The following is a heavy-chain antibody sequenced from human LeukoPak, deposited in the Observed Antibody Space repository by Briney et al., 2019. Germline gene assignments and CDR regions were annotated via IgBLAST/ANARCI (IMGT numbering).Heavy chain of an antibody. CDR1: GYIFTDYH. J-gene: IGHJ6*02. CDR2: INPNSGGT. V-gene: IGHV1-2*06. Sequence: ASVKVSCKASGYIFTDYHIHWVRQAPGQGLEWMGRINPNSGGTTCAQKFQDRVAMTRDTSINTAYMELSRLNSDDTAIYYCATPGGILWFGDQDGMDVWGHGTTVAVSS. CDR3: ATPGGILWFGDQDGMDV. D-gene: IGHD3-10*01.